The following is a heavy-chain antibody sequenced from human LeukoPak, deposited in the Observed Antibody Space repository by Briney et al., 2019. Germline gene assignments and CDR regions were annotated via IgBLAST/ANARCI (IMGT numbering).Heavy chain of an antibody. D-gene: IGHD6-19*01. CDR1: GYSINSGNH. CDR3: ARVIAVAGYFDY. CDR2: IYYSGST. V-gene: IGHV4-61*01. J-gene: IGHJ4*02. Sequence: PSETLSLTCAVSGYSINSGNHWGWIRQPPEKGLEWIGYIYYSGSTNYNPSLKSRVTISVDTSKNQFSLKLSSVTAADTAVYYCARVIAVAGYFDYWGQGTLVTVSS.